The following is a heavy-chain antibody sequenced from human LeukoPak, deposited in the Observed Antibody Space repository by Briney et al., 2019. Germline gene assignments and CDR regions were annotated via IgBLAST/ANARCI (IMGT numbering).Heavy chain of an antibody. CDR2: IIPIFGTA. J-gene: IGHJ5*02. CDR3: ARSGLWSGYLNWFDP. CDR1: GGTFSSYA. Sequence: SVKVSCKASGGTFSSYAISWVRQAPGQGLEWMGGIIPIFGTANYAQKFQGRVTITADESTSTAYMELSSLRSEDTAVYYCARSGLWSGYLNWFDPWGQGTLVTVSS. V-gene: IGHV1-69*13. D-gene: IGHD3-3*01.